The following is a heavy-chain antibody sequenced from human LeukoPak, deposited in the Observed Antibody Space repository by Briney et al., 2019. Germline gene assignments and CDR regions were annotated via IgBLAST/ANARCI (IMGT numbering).Heavy chain of an antibody. CDR2: IYSGGST. D-gene: IGHD6-13*01. J-gene: IGHJ5*02. V-gene: IGHV3-53*01. CDR3: ARMSLGP. Sequence: GGSLRLSCAASGFTLSSYAMTWVRQAPGKGLEWVSVIYSGGSTYYADSVKGRFTISRDNSKNTLYLQMNSLRAEDTAVYYCARMSLGPWGQGTLVTVSS. CDR1: GFTLSSYA.